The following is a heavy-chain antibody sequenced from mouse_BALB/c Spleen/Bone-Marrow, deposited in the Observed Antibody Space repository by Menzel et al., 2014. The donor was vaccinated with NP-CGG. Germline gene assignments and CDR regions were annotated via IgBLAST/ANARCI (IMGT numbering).Heavy chain of an antibody. V-gene: IGHV7-3*02. J-gene: IGHJ1*01. Sequence: EVKLVESGGGLVQPGGSLRLSCATSGFTFTDYYMSWVRQPPGKALEWLGFIRNKANGYTTDYSASVKGRFTTSRDNSQSILYLQMNTLRAEDSATYYCARDMCDGLRWYFDVWGAGTTVTVSS. CDR3: ARDMCDGLRWYFDV. CDR2: IRNKANGYTT. D-gene: IGHD2-3*01. CDR1: GFTFTDYY.